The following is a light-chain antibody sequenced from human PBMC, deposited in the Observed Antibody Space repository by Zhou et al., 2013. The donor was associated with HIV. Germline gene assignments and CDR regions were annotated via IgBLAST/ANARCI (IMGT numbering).Light chain of an antibody. Sequence: DIQMTQSPSTLSAFVGDRVTITCRASQSISTWLAWYQHKAGKAPKLLIYKASTLETGVPSRFSGSGSGKEFTLTISSLQPDDFATYYCQQYNSYSGYTFGQGTKLEIK. CDR3: QQYNSYSGYT. J-gene: IGKJ2*01. V-gene: IGKV1-5*03. CDR2: KAS. CDR1: QSISTW.